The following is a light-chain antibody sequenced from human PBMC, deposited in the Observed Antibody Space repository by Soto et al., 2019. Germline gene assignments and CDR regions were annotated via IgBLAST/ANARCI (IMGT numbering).Light chain of an antibody. CDR1: QSVSSSF. CDR2: GAS. J-gene: IGKJ1*01. Sequence: EMVLTQSPGTLSLSQGERATLSCRASQSVSSSFLAWYQQKPGQAPRLLIYGASSSATGIPDSFSGSGSGTDFTLTISRLEPEDFAVYYCQQYDSSPVKFGQGTKVEIK. CDR3: QQYDSSPVK. V-gene: IGKV3-20*01.